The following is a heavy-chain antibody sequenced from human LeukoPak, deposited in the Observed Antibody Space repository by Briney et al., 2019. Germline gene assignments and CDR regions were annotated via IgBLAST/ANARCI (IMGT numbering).Heavy chain of an antibody. Sequence: GGSLRLSCAASEFTFSTFWMSWVRQAPGKGLEWVANIKADGSVKHYVDSVEGRLSISRDNARSSLYLQMNSLRAEDTAVYYCVRDSDYQRNSGGLYAHHDALDIWGHGTMVTVSS. CDR3: VRDSDYQRNSGGLYAHHDALDI. CDR1: EFTFSTFW. D-gene: IGHD2-21*01. CDR2: IKADGSVK. J-gene: IGHJ3*02. V-gene: IGHV3-7*01.